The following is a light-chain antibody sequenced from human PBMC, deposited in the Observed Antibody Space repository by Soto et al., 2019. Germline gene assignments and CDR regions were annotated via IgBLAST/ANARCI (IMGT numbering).Light chain of an antibody. V-gene: IGKV3D-15*01. CDR2: GAS. J-gene: IGKJ1*01. CDR3: QQFRNWPWT. CDR1: QSISIN. Sequence: MTQSHSTLSGSVGDRVTITCRASQSISINLAWYQHKPGQAPRLLIHGASTRATGVPARISGSGSGTEFTLTISSLQSEDFAVYYCQQFRNWPWTFGQGTNV.